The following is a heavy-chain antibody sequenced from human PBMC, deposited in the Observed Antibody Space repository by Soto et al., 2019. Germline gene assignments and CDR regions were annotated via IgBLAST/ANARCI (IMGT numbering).Heavy chain of an antibody. D-gene: IGHD3-9*01. CDR1: GYTFNSFW. CDR2: MFPWTSDT. J-gene: IGHJ4*02. CDR3: VTTRDGNTYFPH. V-gene: IGHV5-51*01. Sequence: PGVSLKISCQGSGYTFNSFWIGWVRQMPGEGLEWMGLMFPWTSDTRYSPSFQGHVSISVDRSTGTGYLQWNRLKASDTAMYYCVTTRDGNTYFPHWGQGTQVTVS.